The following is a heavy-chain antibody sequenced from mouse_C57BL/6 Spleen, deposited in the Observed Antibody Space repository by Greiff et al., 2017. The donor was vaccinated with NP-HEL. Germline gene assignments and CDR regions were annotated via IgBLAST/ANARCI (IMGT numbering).Heavy chain of an antibody. J-gene: IGHJ2*01. CDR3: ARVPDY. Sequence: VQLQQSGPGLVKPSQSLSLTCSVTGYSITSGYYWNWIRQFPGNKLEWIGYISYDGSNNYNPSLKNRISITRDTSKNQFFLKLNSVTTEDTATYYCARVPDYWGQGTTLTVSS. V-gene: IGHV3-6*01. CDR1: GYSITSGYY. CDR2: ISYDGSN.